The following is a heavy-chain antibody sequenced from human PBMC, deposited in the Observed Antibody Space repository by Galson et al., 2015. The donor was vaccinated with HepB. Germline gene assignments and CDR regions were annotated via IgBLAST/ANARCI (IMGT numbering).Heavy chain of an antibody. CDR2: ISGSGGST. D-gene: IGHD3-9*01. V-gene: IGHV3-23*01. CDR3: AKEHRSVLRYFDWGPVEPFDI. Sequence: SLRLSCAASGFTFSSYAMSWVRQAPGKGLEWVSAISGSGGSTYYADSVKGRFTISRDNSKNTLYLQMNSLRAEDTAVYYCAKEHRSVLRYFDWGPVEPFDIWGQGTMVTVSS. CDR1: GFTFSSYA. J-gene: IGHJ3*02.